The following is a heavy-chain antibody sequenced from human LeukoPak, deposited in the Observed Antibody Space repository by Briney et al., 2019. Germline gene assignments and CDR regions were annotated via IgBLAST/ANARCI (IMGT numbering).Heavy chain of an antibody. CDR3: ARYSSSLFWFDP. V-gene: IGHV1-69*06. CDR1: GGTFTSYA. D-gene: IGHD6-13*01. J-gene: IGHJ5*02. CDR2: IIPIFGTA. Sequence: SVKVSCKASGGTFTSYAISWVRQAPGQGLEWMGGIIPIFGTANYAQKFQGRVTITADKSTSTAYMELSSLRSEDTAVYYCARYSSSLFWFDPWGQGTLVTVSS.